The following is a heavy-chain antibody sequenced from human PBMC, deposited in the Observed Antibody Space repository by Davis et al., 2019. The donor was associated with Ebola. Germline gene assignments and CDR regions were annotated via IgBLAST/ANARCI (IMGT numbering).Heavy chain of an antibody. D-gene: IGHD2-2*01. Sequence: AASVKVSCKASGYTFTSYHINWVRQATGQGLEWMGWMNPNSGNTGYAQKFQGRVTMTRNTSISTAYMELSSLRSEDTAVYYCARRHIVVVPAADLVGHYYYYGMDVWGQGTTVTVSS. CDR1: GYTFTSYH. J-gene: IGHJ6*02. V-gene: IGHV1-8*01. CDR2: MNPNSGNT. CDR3: ARRHIVVVPAADLVGHYYYYGMDV.